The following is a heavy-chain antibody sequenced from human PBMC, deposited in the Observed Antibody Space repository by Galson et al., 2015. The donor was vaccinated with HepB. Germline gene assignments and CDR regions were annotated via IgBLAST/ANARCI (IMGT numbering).Heavy chain of an antibody. D-gene: IGHD3-10*01. CDR2: INHHGTT. V-gene: IGHV4-34*01. Sequence: ETLSLPCAVYGGSFRDYYWSWIRQSPGKGLQWLGEINHHGTTKYNPSLVGRLSISIDARKSQFSLKLRSVTAADTAKYYCSRVQVRGFFKLYYDGVDVWGQGTTVTVSS. CDR3: SRVQVRGFFKLYYDGVDV. CDR1: GGSFRDYY. J-gene: IGHJ6*02.